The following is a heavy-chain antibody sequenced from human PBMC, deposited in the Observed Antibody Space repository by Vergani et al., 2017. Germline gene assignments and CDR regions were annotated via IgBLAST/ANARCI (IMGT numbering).Heavy chain of an antibody. J-gene: IGHJ5*01. Sequence: EVQLLESGGSLKQPGGSVRLSCAASGFTFSTYAMHWVRQAPGKGLEWVSALTGGGGSTYYADSFKGRFIISRDNSRDTLYLQMNSLRPEDTATYYCVKDAGSYENCFDSWGQGTRVTVSS. D-gene: IGHD1-26*01. V-gene: IGHV3-23*01. CDR2: LTGGGGST. CDR1: GFTFSTYA. CDR3: VKDAGSYENCFDS.